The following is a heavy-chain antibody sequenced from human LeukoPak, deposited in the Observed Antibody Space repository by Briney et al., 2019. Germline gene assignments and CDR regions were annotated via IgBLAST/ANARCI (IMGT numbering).Heavy chain of an antibody. V-gene: IGHV4-61*05. CDR1: GGSISSSSYY. Sequence: SETLSLTCTVSGGSISSSSYYWGWIRQPPGKGLEWIGYIYYSGSTNYNPSLKSRVTISVDTSKNQFSLKLSSVTAADTAVYYCARGRFGEWDYWGQGTLVTVSS. CDR2: IYYSGST. D-gene: IGHD3-10*01. CDR3: ARGRFGEWDY. J-gene: IGHJ4*02.